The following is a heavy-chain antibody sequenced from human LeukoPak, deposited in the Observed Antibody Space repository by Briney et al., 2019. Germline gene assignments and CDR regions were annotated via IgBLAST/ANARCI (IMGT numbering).Heavy chain of an antibody. CDR3: ARTPGRWFDP. V-gene: IGHV4-59*01. D-gene: IGHD3-10*01. CDR2: IYYSGST. CDR1: GGSISSYY. Sequence: SETLSLTCTVSGGSISSYYWSWIRQPPGKGLEWVGYIYYSGSTNYNPSLKSRVTISVDTSKNQFSRKLSSVTAADTAVYYCARTPGRWFDPWGQGTLVTVSS. J-gene: IGHJ5*02.